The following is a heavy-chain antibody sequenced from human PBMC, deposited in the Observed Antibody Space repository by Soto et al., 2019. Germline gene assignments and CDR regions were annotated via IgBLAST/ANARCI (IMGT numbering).Heavy chain of an antibody. CDR2: VGGSGDIT. CDR3: AEQWLGFVY. Sequence: GGSLRLSCAASGFTFSTYDMSWVRQAPGKGLEWVSSVGGSGDITYYADSVKGRFTISRDNSKNALYLQMTSLGAEDTAIYYCAEQWLGFVYWGQGTLVTVSS. V-gene: IGHV3-23*01. CDR1: GFTFSTYD. D-gene: IGHD6-19*01. J-gene: IGHJ4*02.